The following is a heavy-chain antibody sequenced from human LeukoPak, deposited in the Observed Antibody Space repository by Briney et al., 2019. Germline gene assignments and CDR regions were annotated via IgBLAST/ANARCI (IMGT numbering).Heavy chain of an antibody. CDR2: ISAYNGYT. CDR1: GYTFSSYG. J-gene: IGHJ3*02. V-gene: IGHV1-18*01. Sequence: ASVKVSCKASGYTFSSYGLSWVRQAPGQGLEWVGWISAYNGYTRYAQNLQGRVTMTTDTSTSTAYMELSSLRSEDTAVYYCARAQLELAPGAFDIWGQGTMVTVSS. CDR3: ARAQLELAPGAFDI. D-gene: IGHD1-7*01.